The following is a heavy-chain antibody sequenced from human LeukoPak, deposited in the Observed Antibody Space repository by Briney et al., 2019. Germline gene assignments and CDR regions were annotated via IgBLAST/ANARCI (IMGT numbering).Heavy chain of an antibody. J-gene: IGHJ4*02. CDR3: ARGPRITMVQGVMTPFDY. D-gene: IGHD3-10*01. CDR1: GGSFSGYY. V-gene: IGHV4-34*01. Sequence: PSETLSLTCAVYGGSFSGYYWNWIRQPPGKGLEWIGEINHSGSTNYNPSLKSRVTISVDTSKNQFSLKLSSVTAADTAMYYCARGPRITMVQGVMTPFDYWGQGTLVTVSS. CDR2: INHSGST.